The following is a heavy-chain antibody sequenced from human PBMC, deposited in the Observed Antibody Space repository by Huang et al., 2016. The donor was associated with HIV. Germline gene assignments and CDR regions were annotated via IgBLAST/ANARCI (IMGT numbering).Heavy chain of an antibody. Sequence: EVQLVESGGGLVQPGGSLRLSCAASGFSISSYWMHWVRQAPGKGLVWVSGINSDGSSTSYADSVKGRFTSSRDNAKNTLYLQMNSLRAEDTAVYYCARDPRIQSWLNFFDYWGQGTLVSVSS. CDR2: INSDGSST. D-gene: IGHD3-22*01. V-gene: IGHV3-74*01. CDR3: ARDPRIQSWLNFFDY. J-gene: IGHJ4*02. CDR1: GFSISSYW.